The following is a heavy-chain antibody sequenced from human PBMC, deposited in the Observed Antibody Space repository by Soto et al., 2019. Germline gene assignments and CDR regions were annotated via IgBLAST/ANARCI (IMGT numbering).Heavy chain of an antibody. Sequence: TGGSLRLSCAASGFTFSSYAMSWVRQAPGKGLEWVSAISGSGGSTYYADSVKGRFTISRDNSKNTLYLQMNSLRAEDTAVYYCAKDQNKREWELLQPDAFDIWGQGTMVTLSS. D-gene: IGHD1-26*01. CDR2: ISGSGGST. J-gene: IGHJ3*02. V-gene: IGHV3-23*01. CDR1: GFTFSSYA. CDR3: AKDQNKREWELLQPDAFDI.